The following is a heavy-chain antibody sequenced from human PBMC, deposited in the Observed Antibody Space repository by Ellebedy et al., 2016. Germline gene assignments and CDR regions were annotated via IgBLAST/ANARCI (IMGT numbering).Heavy chain of an antibody. CDR3: ARDGSPMFTGTRYYGIDV. J-gene: IGHJ6*02. CDR2: IYHSGST. V-gene: IGHV4-30-2*01. Sequence: SETLSLTCAVSGGSISSGGYSWSWIRQPPGKGLEWIGYIYHSGSTYYNPSLKSRVTISVDKSKNQFSLKLSSVTAADTAVYYCARDGSPMFTGTRYYGIDVWGQGTTVTVSS. D-gene: IGHD3-9*01. CDR1: GGSISSGGYS.